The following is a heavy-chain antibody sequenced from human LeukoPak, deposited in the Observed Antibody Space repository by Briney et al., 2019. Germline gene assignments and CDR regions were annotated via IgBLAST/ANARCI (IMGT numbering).Heavy chain of an antibody. CDR3: ARAGITMVRGVIIRKGNWFDP. CDR2: ISSSSSYI. Sequence: GGSLRLSCAASGFTFSSYSMNWVRQAPGKGLEWVSSISSSSSYIYYADSVKGRFTISRDNAKNSLYLQMNSLRAEDTAVYYCARAGITMVRGVIIRKGNWFDPWGQGTLVTVPS. D-gene: IGHD3-10*01. J-gene: IGHJ5*02. CDR1: GFTFSSYS. V-gene: IGHV3-21*01.